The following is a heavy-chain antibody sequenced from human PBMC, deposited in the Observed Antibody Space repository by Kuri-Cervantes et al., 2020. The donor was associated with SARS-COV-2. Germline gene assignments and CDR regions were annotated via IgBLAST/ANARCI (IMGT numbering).Heavy chain of an antibody. Sequence: GESLKISCAASGFTVSSNYMSWVHQAPGKGLEWVSVIYSGGSTYYADSVKGRFTISRHNSKNTLYLQMNSLRAEDTAVYYCARVEGYSSSWYSDYWGQGTLVTVSS. CDR2: IYSGGST. CDR1: GFTVSSNY. V-gene: IGHV3-53*04. D-gene: IGHD6-13*01. CDR3: ARVEGYSSSWYSDY. J-gene: IGHJ4*02.